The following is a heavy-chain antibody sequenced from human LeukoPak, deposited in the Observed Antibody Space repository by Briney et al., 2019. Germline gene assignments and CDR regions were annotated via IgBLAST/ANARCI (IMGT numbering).Heavy chain of an antibody. CDR3: ARGGYDFWSGYQGGYWFDP. CDR2: ISAYNGNT. J-gene: IGHJ5*02. D-gene: IGHD3-3*01. Sequence: ASVKVSCKASGYTFTSYGISWVRQAPGQGLEWMGWISAYNGNTNYAQKLQGRVTMTTDTSTSTAYMELRSLRSDDTAVYYRARGGYDFWSGYQGGYWFDPWGQGTLVTVSS. V-gene: IGHV1-18*01. CDR1: GYTFTSYG.